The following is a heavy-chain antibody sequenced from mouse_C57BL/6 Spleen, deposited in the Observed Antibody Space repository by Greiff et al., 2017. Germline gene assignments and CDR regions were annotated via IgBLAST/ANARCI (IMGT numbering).Heavy chain of an antibody. D-gene: IGHD3-2*02. V-gene: IGHV1-76*01. J-gene: IGHJ2*01. Sequence: VQLQQSGAELVRPGASVKLSCKASGYTFTDYYINWVKQRPGQGLEWIARIYPGSGNTYYNEQFKGKATLPAAKSSSAAYMPLSRLTSDDSAFYFCARSSLQLRDFDYWGQGTTLTVSS. CDR3: ARSSLQLRDFDY. CDR1: GYTFTDYY. CDR2: IYPGSGNT.